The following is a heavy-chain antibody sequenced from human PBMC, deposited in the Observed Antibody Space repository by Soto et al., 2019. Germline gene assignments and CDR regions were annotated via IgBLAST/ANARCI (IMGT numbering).Heavy chain of an antibody. D-gene: IGHD3-10*01. J-gene: IGHJ6*03. CDR2: MNPNSGNT. CDR3: ARSFFGELLLDYYYYMDV. Sequence: QVQLVQSGAEVKKPGASVKVSCKASGYTFTSYDINWVRQATGQGLEWMGWMNPNSGNTGYAQKFQGRVTMTRNTSISTAYMELSSLRSEDTAVYYCARSFFGELLLDYYYYMDVWGKGTTVTVSS. V-gene: IGHV1-8*01. CDR1: GYTFTSYD.